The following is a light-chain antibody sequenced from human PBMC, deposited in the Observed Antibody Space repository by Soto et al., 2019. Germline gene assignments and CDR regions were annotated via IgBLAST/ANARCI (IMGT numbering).Light chain of an antibody. V-gene: IGKV3-20*01. CDR3: QQYISSPLT. CDR2: GAS. Sequence: EIVLTQSPGTLSLSPGERATLSCRASQSVSNNYLAWYQQKPGQAPRLVIYGASNRATGIPDRCSSSWSGSDFTLTISRLEPEEFAVYYCQQYISSPLTFGQGT. J-gene: IGKJ1*01. CDR1: QSVSNNY.